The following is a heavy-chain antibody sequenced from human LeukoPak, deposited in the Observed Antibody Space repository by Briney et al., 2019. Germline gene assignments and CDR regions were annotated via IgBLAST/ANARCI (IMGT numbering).Heavy chain of an antibody. Sequence: GGSLRLSCAASGFTFSSYAMSWVRQAPGKGLEWVSAISGSGGSTYYADSVKGRFTISRDNSKNTLYLQMNSLRAEDTAVYYCAKLTYYYDSSGYSLSFSDYWGQGTLVTVSS. V-gene: IGHV3-23*01. CDR2: ISGSGGST. CDR3: AKLTYYYDSSGYSLSFSDY. CDR1: GFTFSSYA. J-gene: IGHJ4*02. D-gene: IGHD3-22*01.